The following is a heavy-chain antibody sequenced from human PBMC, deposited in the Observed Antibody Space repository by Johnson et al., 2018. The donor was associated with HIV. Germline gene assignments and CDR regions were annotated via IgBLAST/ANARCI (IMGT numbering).Heavy chain of an antibody. J-gene: IGHJ3*02. V-gene: IGHV3-9*01. CDR2: IGWNSGNI. D-gene: IGHD3-16*01. CDR1: GFTFDDYA. Sequence: VQLVESGGGVVQPGKSLRLSCAASGFTFDDYAMHWVRQAPGQGLEWVSGIGWNSGNIVYADSVTGRFTISRDNSKNTLYLQMNSLRAQDSAVYYCAREIMITFGGNAFDIWGQGTMVTVSS. CDR3: AREIMITFGGNAFDI.